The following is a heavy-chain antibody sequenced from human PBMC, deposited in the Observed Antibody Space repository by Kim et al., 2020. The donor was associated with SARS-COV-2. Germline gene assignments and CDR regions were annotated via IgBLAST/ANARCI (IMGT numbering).Heavy chain of an antibody. J-gene: IGHJ4*02. Sequence: DSVKGRFTITRDDAKNGLYLQMNSLRAEDTAVYYCAKADIAAAGPYYFDYWGQGTLVTVSS. V-gene: IGHV3-33*06. D-gene: IGHD6-13*01. CDR3: AKADIAAAGPYYFDY.